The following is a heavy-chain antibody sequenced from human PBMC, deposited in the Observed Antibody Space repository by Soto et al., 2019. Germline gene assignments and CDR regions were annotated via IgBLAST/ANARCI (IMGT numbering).Heavy chain of an antibody. CDR1: GFTFSSYW. D-gene: IGHD3-3*01. Sequence: GGSLRLSCAASGFTFSSYWMSWVRQAPGKGLEWVANIKQDGSEKYYVDSVKGRFTISRDNAKNSLYLQMNSLRAEDTAVYYCARVGDIGFWSGHDAFDIWGQGTMVTVSS. CDR3: ARVGDIGFWSGHDAFDI. CDR2: IKQDGSEK. J-gene: IGHJ3*02. V-gene: IGHV3-7*01.